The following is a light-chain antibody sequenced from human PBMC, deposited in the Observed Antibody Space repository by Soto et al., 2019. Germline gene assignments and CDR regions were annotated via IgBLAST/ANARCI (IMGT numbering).Light chain of an antibody. CDR1: SSDVGGYNY. V-gene: IGLV2-14*01. J-gene: IGLJ2*01. CDR2: DVS. CDR3: SSYTGSSTPLV. Sequence: QSALTQPASVSGSPGQSITISCTGTSSDVGGYNYVSWYQQHPGKAPKLMISDVSNRPSGVSNHFSGSKSGNTASLTISGLQAEDEADYYCSSYTGSSTPLVFGGGTQLTVL.